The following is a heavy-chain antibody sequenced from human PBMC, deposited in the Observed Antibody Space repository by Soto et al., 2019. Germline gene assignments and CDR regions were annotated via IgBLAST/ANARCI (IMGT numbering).Heavy chain of an antibody. CDR1: GFTFSSYS. CDR2: ISSSSSTI. V-gene: IGHV3-48*01. Sequence: EVQLVESGGGLVQPGGSLRLSCAASGFTFSSYSMNWVRQAPGKGLEWVSYISSSSSTIYYADSLKGRFTISRDNAKNSLYLKINSLRAEDTAVYYCAREGRPLNWFDPWGQGTLVTVSS. J-gene: IGHJ5*02. CDR3: AREGRPLNWFDP.